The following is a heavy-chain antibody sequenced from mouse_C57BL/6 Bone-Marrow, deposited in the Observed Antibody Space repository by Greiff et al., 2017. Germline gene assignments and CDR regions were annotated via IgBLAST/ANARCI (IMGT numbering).Heavy chain of an antibody. D-gene: IGHD1-1*01. CDR2: IDPENGDT. CDR3: TLPSSTTVVALDY. CDR1: GFNIKDDY. V-gene: IGHV14-4*01. Sequence: QQSGAELVRPGASVKLSCTASGFNIKDDYMHWVKQRPEQGLEWIGWIDPENGDTEYASKFQGKATITADTSSNTAYLQLSSLTSEDTAVYYCTLPSSTTVVALDYWGQGTTLTVSS. J-gene: IGHJ2*01.